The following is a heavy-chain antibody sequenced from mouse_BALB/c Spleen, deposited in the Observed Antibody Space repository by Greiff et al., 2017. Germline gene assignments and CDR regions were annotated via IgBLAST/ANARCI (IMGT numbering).Heavy chain of an antibody. J-gene: IGHJ1*01. CDR1: GFTFSSYG. CDR3: ARKGDPDYGEYFDV. Sequence: EVQLVESGGDLVKPGGSLNLSCAASGFTFSSYGMHWVRQTPDKRLEWVATISSGGSYIYYPDSVKGRFTISRDNAKNTLYLQMSSLRSEDTAMYYCARKGDPDYGEYFDVWGEGTTVTVSS. D-gene: IGHD2-4*01. CDR2: ISSGGSYI. V-gene: IGHV5-6*01.